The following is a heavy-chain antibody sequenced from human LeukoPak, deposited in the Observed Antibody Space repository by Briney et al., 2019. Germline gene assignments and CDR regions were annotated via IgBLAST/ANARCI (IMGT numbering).Heavy chain of an antibody. D-gene: IGHD2-21*01. CDR2: IYYTGST. V-gene: IGHV4-59*01. Sequence: SETLSLTCTVSGGSISTYYWSWIRQPPGKGLECIGYIYYTGSTNYNPSLKSRVTISVDTSKNHFSLRLSSVTAADTAVYYCATARKFPRYDYWGQGTLVTVSS. CDR1: GGSISTYY. CDR3: ATARKFPRYDY. J-gene: IGHJ4*02.